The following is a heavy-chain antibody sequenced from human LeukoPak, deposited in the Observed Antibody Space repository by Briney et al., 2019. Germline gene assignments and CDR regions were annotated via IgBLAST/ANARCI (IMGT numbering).Heavy chain of an antibody. Sequence: PSETLSLTCAVYGGSFSGYYWSWIRQPPGKGLEWIGEINHSGSTNYNPSLKSRVTISVDTSKNQFSLKLSSVTAADTAVYYCARGSLPSYYDSSGYLDWFDPWGQGTLVTASS. CDR1: GGSFSGYY. V-gene: IGHV4-34*01. J-gene: IGHJ5*02. CDR3: ARGSLPSYYDSSGYLDWFDP. D-gene: IGHD3-22*01. CDR2: INHSGST.